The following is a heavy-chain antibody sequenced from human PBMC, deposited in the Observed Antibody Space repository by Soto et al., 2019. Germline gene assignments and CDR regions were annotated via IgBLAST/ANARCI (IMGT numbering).Heavy chain of an antibody. J-gene: IGHJ4*02. CDR2: ISGFNGNT. V-gene: IGHV1-18*01. CDR3: ARIGVSSGHESPDFDS. CDR1: GYTFNFYG. Sequence: QVQLVQSGAEVKKPGASVKVSCKASGYTFNFYGITWVLQAPGQGLEWMGWISGFNGNTNYAADLQGRVTMTTDTSTSTAYMELRGLRSDDTAVYYCARIGVSSGHESPDFDSWGQGTLVTGSS. D-gene: IGHD3-16*01.